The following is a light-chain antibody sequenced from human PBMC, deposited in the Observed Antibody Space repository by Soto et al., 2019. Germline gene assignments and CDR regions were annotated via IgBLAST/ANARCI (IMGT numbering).Light chain of an antibody. J-gene: IGKJ5*01. Sequence: EIVMTQYTATLSVSPGERATLSCRASQSVSNKLAWYQQKPGQSPRLLIFRASTRATGIPARFSGSGSGTDFTLTISSLQSEDFAVYYCQQYDNWPPITFGRGTRLEIK. CDR2: RAS. CDR3: QQYDNWPPIT. CDR1: QSVSNK. V-gene: IGKV3-15*01.